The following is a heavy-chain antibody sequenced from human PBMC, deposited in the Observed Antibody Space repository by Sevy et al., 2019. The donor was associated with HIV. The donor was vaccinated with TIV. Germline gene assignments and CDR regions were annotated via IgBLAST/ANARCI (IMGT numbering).Heavy chain of an antibody. J-gene: IGHJ4*02. V-gene: IGHV3-21*06. CDR2: ISGSSNYI. Sequence: GGSLRLSCAASGFTFSSYNMNWVRQAPGKGLEWVSSISGSSNYIYYAESVKGRFIISRDNAKNTLYLQMNSLRADDTAVYYCARGPPDGSYDYFGYWGQGTLVTVSS. CDR3: ARGPPDGSYDYFGY. D-gene: IGHD1-26*01. CDR1: GFTFSSYN.